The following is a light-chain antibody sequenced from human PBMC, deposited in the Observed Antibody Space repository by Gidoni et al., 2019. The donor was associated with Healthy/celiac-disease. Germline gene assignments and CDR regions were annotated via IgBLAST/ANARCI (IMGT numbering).Light chain of an antibody. V-gene: IGKV1-39*01. Sequence: DIQMTQSPSSLSASVGDRVTITCRASQSISSYLNWYQQKPGKAPKLLIYAASSLQSGVPSRFSGSGSGTDFTLTISRLPEDFATYYCQQSYSTWTFXQXTKVEIK. CDR1: QSISSY. CDR2: AAS. J-gene: IGKJ1*01. CDR3: QQSYSTWT.